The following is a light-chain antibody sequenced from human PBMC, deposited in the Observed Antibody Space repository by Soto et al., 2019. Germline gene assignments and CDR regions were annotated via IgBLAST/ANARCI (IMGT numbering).Light chain of an antibody. CDR2: AAS. V-gene: IGKV1-39*01. CDR3: QQSYSTET. J-gene: IGKJ1*01. Sequence: DIPMTQSPSSLSPSVGDRVTITCRASQSISSYLNWYQQKPGKAPKLLIYAASSLQSGVPSRFSGSGSGTDFTLTISSLQPEDFATYYCQQSYSTETFGQGTKVEIK. CDR1: QSISSY.